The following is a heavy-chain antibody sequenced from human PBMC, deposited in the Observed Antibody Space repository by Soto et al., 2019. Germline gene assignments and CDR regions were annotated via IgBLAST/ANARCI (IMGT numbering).Heavy chain of an antibody. J-gene: IGHJ4*02. CDR2: IIPIFGTA. D-gene: IGHD1-7*01. V-gene: IGHV1-69*01. Sequence: QVQLVQSGAEVKKPGSSVKVSCKASGGTFSSYAISWVRQAPGHGLEWMGGIIPIFGTANYAQKFQGRDTITADESTSTAYMELSSLRSEDTAVYYCARDRGITGTTDDSVDYWGQGTLVTVSS. CDR1: GGTFSSYA. CDR3: ARDRGITGTTDDSVDY.